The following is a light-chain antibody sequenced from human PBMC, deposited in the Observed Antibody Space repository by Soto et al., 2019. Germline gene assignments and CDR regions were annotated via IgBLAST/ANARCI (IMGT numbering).Light chain of an antibody. CDR3: QQRTNWPRSFT. CDR1: QSVSSY. Sequence: EIVLTQSPATLSLSPGESATLSCRASQSVSSYLAWYQQKPGQAPRLLIYDTSKRATGIPARFSGSGSGTDFTLTISSLEPEDFAVYYCQQRTNWPRSFTFGPGTKVDIK. J-gene: IGKJ3*01. V-gene: IGKV3-11*01. CDR2: DTS.